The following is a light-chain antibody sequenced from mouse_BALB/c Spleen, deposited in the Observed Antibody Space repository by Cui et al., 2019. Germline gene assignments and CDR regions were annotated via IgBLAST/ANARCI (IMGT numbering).Light chain of an antibody. Sequence: DMLLTQAQAITPASLGQEVTLTCSASSSVSYMHWYQQKSGTSPKPLIYGISNLASGVPSRFSGSGSGTFYSLTISSMEAEDAAVYYCQQWNYSSWTFGGGTKLEIK. CDR1: SSVSY. J-gene: IGKJ1*01. CDR2: GIS. CDR3: QQWNYSSWT. V-gene: IGKV4-86*01.